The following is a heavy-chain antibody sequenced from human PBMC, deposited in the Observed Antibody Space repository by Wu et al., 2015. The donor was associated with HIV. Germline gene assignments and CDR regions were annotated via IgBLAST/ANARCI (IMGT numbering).Heavy chain of an antibody. J-gene: IGHJ3*02. D-gene: IGHD2-2*02. CDR1: GGTFTSYA. CDR2: IIPIFGTP. Sequence: QVQLVQSGAEVKKPGSSVKVSCKASGGTFTSYAISWVRQAPGQGLEWMGGIIPIFGTPNYAQKFQDRVTITADKSTGAAYMELSGLRSEDTAVYYCARAVCSSTSCYTRAFDIWGQRDKWSPSLQ. V-gene: IGHV1-69*14. CDR3: ARAVCSSTSCYTRAFDI.